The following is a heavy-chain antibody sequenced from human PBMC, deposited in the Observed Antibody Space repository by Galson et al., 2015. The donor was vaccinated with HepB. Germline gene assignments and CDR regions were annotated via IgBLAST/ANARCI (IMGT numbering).Heavy chain of an antibody. V-gene: IGHV5-51*01. J-gene: IGHJ6*02. Sequence: QSGAEVKKPGESLKISCKGSGYSFTSYWIGWVRQMPGKGLEWMGIIYPGDSDTRYSPSFQGQVTISADKSISTAYLQWSSLKASDTAMYYCATFQGYSSSSGYYYGMDVWGQGTTVTVSS. D-gene: IGHD6-6*01. CDR1: GYSFTSYW. CDR2: IYPGDSDT. CDR3: ATFQGYSSSSGYYYGMDV.